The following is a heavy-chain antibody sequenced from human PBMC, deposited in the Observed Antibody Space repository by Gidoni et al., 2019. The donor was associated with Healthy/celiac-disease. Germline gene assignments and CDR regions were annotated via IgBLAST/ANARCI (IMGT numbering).Heavy chain of an antibody. CDR1: GGSISSGRYY. CDR3: AREYYYDSSGYWGDAFDI. J-gene: IGHJ3*02. CDR2: LYPSGRT. Sequence: QVQLQESGPGLVKPSQTLSLTCTVSGGSISSGRYYWSWIRQPAGKGLEWIGRLYPSGRTNYNPSLKSRVTISVDTSKNQFSLKLSSVTAADTAVYYCAREYYYDSSGYWGDAFDIWGQGTMVTVSS. D-gene: IGHD3-22*01. V-gene: IGHV4-61*02.